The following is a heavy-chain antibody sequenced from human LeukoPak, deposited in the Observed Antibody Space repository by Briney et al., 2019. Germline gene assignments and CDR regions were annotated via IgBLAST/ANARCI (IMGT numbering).Heavy chain of an antibody. Sequence: SVKVSCKASGGTFSSYAISWVRQAPGQGLEWMGGIIPIFGAADNAKKFQGRVTIPADESTSTDYMGLSSLRSEDTAGYYCASGGSIAAAGTYPYYWGQGTLVTV. V-gene: IGHV1-69*01. CDR2: IIPIFGAA. D-gene: IGHD6-13*01. J-gene: IGHJ4*02. CDR3: ASGGSIAAAGTYPYY. CDR1: GGTFSSYA.